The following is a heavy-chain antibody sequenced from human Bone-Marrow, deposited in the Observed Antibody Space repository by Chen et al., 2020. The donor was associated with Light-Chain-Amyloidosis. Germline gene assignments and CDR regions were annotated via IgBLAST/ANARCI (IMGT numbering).Heavy chain of an antibody. V-gene: IGHV3-20*04. CDR1: GFAFDNFC. J-gene: IGHJ4*02. CDR2: ISWNGGRT. D-gene: IGHD1-26*01. CDR3: VRAAEGGTYLEGIDH. Sequence: EVQLVESGGGVARLGGSLSLSCAASGFAFDNFCMNWVRQGPGMGLEWVSGISWNGGRTGYSESVKCRFTISRDNAKNSLYLQMNSLRPEDTAFYYCVRAAEGGTYLEGIDHWGQGTLVTVSP.